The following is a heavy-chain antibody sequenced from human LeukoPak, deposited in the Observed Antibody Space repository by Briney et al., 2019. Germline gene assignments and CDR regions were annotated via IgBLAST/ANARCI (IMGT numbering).Heavy chain of an antibody. J-gene: IGHJ2*01. CDR2: INHSGST. V-gene: IGHV4-34*01. CDR1: GVSLSGHY. D-gene: IGHD3-22*01. CDR3: ASYYYDSSGYYRPYWYFDL. Sequence: SETLSLTCAVYGVSLSGHYWSWIRQPPGKGLEWIGEINHSGSTNYKPSLKSRVTISVDTSKNQFSLKLSSVTAADTAVYYCASYYYDSSGYYRPYWYFDLWGRGTLVTVSS.